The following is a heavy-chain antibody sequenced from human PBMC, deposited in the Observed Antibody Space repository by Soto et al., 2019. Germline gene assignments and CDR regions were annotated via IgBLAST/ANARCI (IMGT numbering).Heavy chain of an antibody. Sequence: SETLSLTCAVSGDSISSGYHWAWIRQPPGKGLEWVASIYHTGTTYYNPSLTSRVTISVDTSKNQFSLKLSSVTAADSAVYYCALIRGIYGSISFDYWGQGTLVTVSS. CDR2: IYHTGTT. V-gene: IGHV4-38-2*01. J-gene: IGHJ4*02. CDR1: GDSISSGYH. CDR3: ALIRGIYGSISFDY. D-gene: IGHD3-10*01.